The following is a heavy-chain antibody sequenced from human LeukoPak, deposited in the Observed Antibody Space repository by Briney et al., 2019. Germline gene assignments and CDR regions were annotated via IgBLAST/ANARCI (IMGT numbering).Heavy chain of an antibody. J-gene: IGHJ2*01. V-gene: IGHV3-21*01. CDR3: ARDPDEGPGGGNWYFDL. CDR1: GFTFSSYS. Sequence: PGGSLRLSCAASGFTFSSYSMNWVRQAPGKGLEWVSSISSSSSYIYYADSVKGRFTISRDNAKNSLYLQMNSLRAEDTAVYYCARDPDEGPGGGNWYFDLWGRGTLVTVSS. D-gene: IGHD6-25*01. CDR2: ISSSSSYI.